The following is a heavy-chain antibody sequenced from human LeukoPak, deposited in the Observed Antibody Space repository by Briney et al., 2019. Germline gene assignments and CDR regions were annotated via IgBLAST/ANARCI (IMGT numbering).Heavy chain of an antibody. Sequence: GRSLRLSCAASGFTFDDYAMHWVRQAPGKGLEWVSGISWNSGSIGYADSVKGRFTISRDNAKNSLYLQMNSPRAEDTALYYCAKGRDKYQLLSKNWFDPWGQGTLVTVSS. D-gene: IGHD2-2*01. CDR2: ISWNSGSI. V-gene: IGHV3-9*01. J-gene: IGHJ5*02. CDR3: AKGRDKYQLLSKNWFDP. CDR1: GFTFDDYA.